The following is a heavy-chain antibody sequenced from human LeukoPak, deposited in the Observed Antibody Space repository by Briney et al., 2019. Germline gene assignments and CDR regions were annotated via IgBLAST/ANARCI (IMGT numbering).Heavy chain of an antibody. CDR2: IYHSGNT. CDR3: ALQPARRLSWFDP. CDR1: GYSISSGYY. J-gene: IGHJ5*02. Sequence: SETLSLTCTVSGYSISSGYYWGWIRQPPGKGLEWIANIYHSGNTYYNPSLKSRVTISVDTSRNQFSLKLSSVTAADTAVYYRALQPARRLSWFDPWGQGTLVTVSS. V-gene: IGHV4-38-2*02. D-gene: IGHD2-2*01.